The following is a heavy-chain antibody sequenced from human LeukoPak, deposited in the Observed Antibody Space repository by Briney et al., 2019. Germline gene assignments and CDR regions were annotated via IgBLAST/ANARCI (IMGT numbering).Heavy chain of an antibody. J-gene: IGHJ4*02. CDR3: ARDLTQWLAPGIDY. CDR1: GFTFSSYW. Sequence: GRSLRLSCAASGFTFSSYWMSWVRQAPGKGLEWVANIKQDGSEKYYVDSVKGRFTISRDNAKNSLYLQMNSLRAEDTAVYYCARDLTQWLAPGIDYWGQGTLVTVSS. V-gene: IGHV3-7*01. D-gene: IGHD6-19*01. CDR2: IKQDGSEK.